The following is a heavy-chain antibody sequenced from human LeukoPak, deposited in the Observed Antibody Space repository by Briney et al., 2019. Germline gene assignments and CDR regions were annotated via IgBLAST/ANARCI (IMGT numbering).Heavy chain of an antibody. CDR1: GLRFSDYY. Sequence: GGSLRLSCAASGLRFSDYYVSWIRQAPGKGLQWVSYISSGGDIMHYADSVKGRFTSSRDNAKNSGYLEMNSLGAEDTAVYYCAKDLGFIVGGGYWGQGTLVTVSS. V-gene: IGHV3-11*01. CDR2: ISSGGDIM. J-gene: IGHJ4*02. D-gene: IGHD1-26*01. CDR3: AKDLGFIVGGGY.